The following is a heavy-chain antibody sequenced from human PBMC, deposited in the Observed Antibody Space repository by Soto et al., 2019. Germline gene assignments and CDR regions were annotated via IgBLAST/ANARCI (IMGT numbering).Heavy chain of an antibody. D-gene: IGHD3-10*01. CDR2: IKQDGSEI. Sequence: SLSCAASGFTFRSHWMIWVRQAPGKGREWVANIKQDGSEIYYVESVKGRSTISRDTANNSLYLQMNSLRAEDTAVYYFSTELLWCGKMDVWGQGPKVTVYS. CDR1: GFTFRSHW. J-gene: IGHJ6*02. V-gene: IGHV3-7*03. CDR3: STELLWCGKMDV.